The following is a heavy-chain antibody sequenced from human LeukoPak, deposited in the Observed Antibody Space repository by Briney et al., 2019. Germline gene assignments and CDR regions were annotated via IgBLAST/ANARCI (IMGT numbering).Heavy chain of an antibody. CDR1: GFTFSSHG. Sequence: GGSLRLSCAASGFTFSSHGMHWVRQAPGKGLEWVAVISYDGSNKYYADSVKGRFTISRDNSKNTLYLQMNSLRAEDTAVYYCARGDDGYDFGVNAFDIWGQGTMVTVSS. J-gene: IGHJ3*02. D-gene: IGHD3-3*01. V-gene: IGHV3-30*03. CDR3: ARGDDGYDFGVNAFDI. CDR2: ISYDGSNK.